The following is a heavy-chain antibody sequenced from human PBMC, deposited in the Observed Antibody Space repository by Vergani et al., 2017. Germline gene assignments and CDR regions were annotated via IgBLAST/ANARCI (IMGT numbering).Heavy chain of an antibody. V-gene: IGHV5-51*01. J-gene: IGHJ6*02. CDR3: ARHARYSDVTGNYVCDGMDV. Sequence: EMQLVQSGAEVRQPGESVKISCRTSGYNFDIYWIGWVRQMPGKGLEWMGIVYPADSDTRYSPSFKGQVTVSADKSTSTAFLGWSGLKVTDTAIYYCARHARYSDVTGNYVCDGMDVWGQGTSVIVSS. CDR2: VYPADSDT. D-gene: IGHD3-16*01. CDR1: GYNFDIYW.